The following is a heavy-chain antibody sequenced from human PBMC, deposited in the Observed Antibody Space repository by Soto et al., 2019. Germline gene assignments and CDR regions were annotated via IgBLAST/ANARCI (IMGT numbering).Heavy chain of an antibody. V-gene: IGHV1-3*01. Sequence: QVQLVQSGAEVKKPGASVKVSCKASGYTFTSYAMHWVRQAPGQRLEWMGWINAGNGNTKYSQKFQGRVTITRDTYASTAYMELSSLRSEDTAVYYCARRLEPWDYMDGWGKGTTVTVSS. D-gene: IGHD1-1*01. CDR2: INAGNGNT. J-gene: IGHJ6*03. CDR3: ARRLEPWDYMDG. CDR1: GYTFTSYA.